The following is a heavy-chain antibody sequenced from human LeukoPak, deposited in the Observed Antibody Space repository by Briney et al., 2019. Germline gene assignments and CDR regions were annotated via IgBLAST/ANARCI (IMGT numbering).Heavy chain of an antibody. Sequence: ASAKVSCKASGYNFTSYYMHRVRQAPGQGLVWMGWVNPNSGGTNYAKKFQGRLTMTRDTSISTAYMELSRLRSDDTAVYYCARAPVIVVIEAAWFDPWGQGTLVTVSS. J-gene: IGHJ5*02. CDR1: GYNFTSYY. D-gene: IGHD2-2*01. V-gene: IGHV1-2*02. CDR3: ARAPVIVVIEAAWFDP. CDR2: VNPNSGGT.